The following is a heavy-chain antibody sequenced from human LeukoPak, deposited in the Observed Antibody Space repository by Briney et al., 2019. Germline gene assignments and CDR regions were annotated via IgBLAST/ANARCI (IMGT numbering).Heavy chain of an antibody. J-gene: IGHJ4*02. V-gene: IGHV3-21*01. CDR3: ARLRRNSDRSGFYYYYDN. CDR2: INTVASYI. D-gene: IGHD3-22*01. Sequence: GGSLRLSCAASGFTFSSYSFNWVRQAPGKGLEWVSSINTVASYIYYADSVRGRFTISRDNAENSLWLQMNGLRGEDSAVYYCARLRRNSDRSGFYYYYDNWGQGTLVTVSS. CDR1: GFTFSSYS.